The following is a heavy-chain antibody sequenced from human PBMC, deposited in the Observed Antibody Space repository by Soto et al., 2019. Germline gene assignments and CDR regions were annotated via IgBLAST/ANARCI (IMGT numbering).Heavy chain of an antibody. V-gene: IGHV4-34*01. CDR3: ARASGWNDAFDI. CDR1: GGSFSGYY. J-gene: IGHJ3*02. D-gene: IGHD6-19*01. CDR2: INHSGST. Sequence: QVQLQQWGAGLLKPSETLSLTCGVYGGSFSGYYWTWIRQPPGKGLEWIGEINHSGSTNYNPSLKSRVTISFDTSKNQFSLELTSVTAADTAVFYCARASGWNDAFDIWGQGTLVTVSS.